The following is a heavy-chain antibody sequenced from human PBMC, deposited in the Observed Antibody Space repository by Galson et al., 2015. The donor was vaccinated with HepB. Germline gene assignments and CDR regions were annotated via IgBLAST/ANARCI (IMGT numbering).Heavy chain of an antibody. J-gene: IGHJ6*02. D-gene: IGHD3-22*01. V-gene: IGHV6-1*01. CDR1: GDSVSSSSAA. Sequence: CAISGDSVSSSSAAWNRIRQSPSRGLEWLGRTYYRSKWYNDYAVSVKSRITINPDTSKNQFSLQLNSVTPEDTAVYYCAREPGREFYDSSGYYPPGYFYYGMDVWGQGTTVTVSS. CDR2: TYYRSKWYN. CDR3: AREPGREFYDSSGYYPPGYFYYGMDV.